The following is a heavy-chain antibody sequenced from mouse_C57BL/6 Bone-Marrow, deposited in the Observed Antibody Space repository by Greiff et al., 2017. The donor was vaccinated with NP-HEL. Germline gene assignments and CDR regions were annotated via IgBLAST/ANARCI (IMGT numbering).Heavy chain of an antibody. CDR2: INPSNGGT. CDR3: ARVGGTGTGGNYFDY. J-gene: IGHJ2*01. CDR1: GYTFTSYW. Sequence: VQLQQPGTELVKPGASVKLSCKASGYTFTSYWMHWVKQRPGQGLEWIGNINPSNGGTNYNEKFKSKATLTVDKSSSPAYLQLSSLTSEDSAVYYCARVGGTGTGGNYFDYWGQGTTLTVSS. V-gene: IGHV1-53*01. D-gene: IGHD4-1*01.